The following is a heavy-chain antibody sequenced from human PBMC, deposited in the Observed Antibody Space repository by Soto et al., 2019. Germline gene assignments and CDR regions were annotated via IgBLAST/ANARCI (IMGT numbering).Heavy chain of an antibody. J-gene: IGHJ6*03. D-gene: IGHD3-16*01. CDR3: AKTHKTEAYIWGSPPNYYMDV. Sequence: GGSLRLSCAASGFTFSSYAMSWVRQAPGKGLEWVSAISGSGGSTYYADSVKGRFTISRDNSKNTLYLQMNSLRAEDTAVYYCAKTHKTEAYIWGSPPNYYMDVWGKGTTVTVSS. CDR2: ISGSGGST. CDR1: GFTFSSYA. V-gene: IGHV3-23*01.